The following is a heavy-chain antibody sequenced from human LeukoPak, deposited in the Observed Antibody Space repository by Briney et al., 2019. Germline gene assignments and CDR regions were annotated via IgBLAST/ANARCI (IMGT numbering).Heavy chain of an antibody. CDR1: GGSISSGGYY. D-gene: IGHD3-3*01. J-gene: IGHJ4*02. V-gene: IGHV4-31*03. CDR2: IYYSGST. CDR3: ARGIYDFWSGYHPFDY. Sequence: KLPETLSLTCTVSGGSISSGGYYWSWIRQRPGKGLEWIGYIYYSGSTYYNPSLKSRVTISVDTSKNQFSLKLSSVTAADTAVYYCARGIYDFWSGYHPFDYWGQGTLVTVSS.